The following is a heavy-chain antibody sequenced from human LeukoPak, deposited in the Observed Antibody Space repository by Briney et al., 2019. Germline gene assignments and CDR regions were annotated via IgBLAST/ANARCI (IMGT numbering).Heavy chain of an antibody. J-gene: IGHJ4*02. Sequence: SETLSLTCTVSGGSVSSSTFYWGWIRQPPGKGLEWIGTINYSGSTYYNPSLKSRVTISVDTSKNQFSLKLTPMTAADTAVYYCARRHSTSSSLDSWGQGTLVTVSS. CDR3: ARRHSTSSSLDS. CDR2: INYSGST. D-gene: IGHD2-2*01. V-gene: IGHV4-39*01. CDR1: GGSVSSSTFY.